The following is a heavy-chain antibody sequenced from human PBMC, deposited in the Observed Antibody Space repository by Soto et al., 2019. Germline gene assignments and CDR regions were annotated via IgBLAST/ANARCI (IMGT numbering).Heavy chain of an antibody. CDR3: ARGGPTGVLLHVNY. J-gene: IGHJ4*02. V-gene: IGHV4-30-4*01. CDR1: GGSISSGDYY. D-gene: IGHD1-1*01. Sequence: QVQLQESGPGLVKPSQTLSLTCTVSGGSISSGDYYWSWIRQPPGKGLEWIGYIYYSGSTYYNPSLKSRVKISVDTSKNNFDLKLSSVTATDTAVYYCARGGPTGVLLHVNYRGQGTLVTVSS. CDR2: IYYSGST.